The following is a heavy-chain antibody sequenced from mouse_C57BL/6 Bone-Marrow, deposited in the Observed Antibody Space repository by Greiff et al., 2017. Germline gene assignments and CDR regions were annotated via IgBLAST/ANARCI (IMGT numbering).Heavy chain of an antibody. V-gene: IGHV1-85*01. J-gene: IGHJ1*03. CDR2: SYPRDGST. CDR1: GYTLTRHD. D-gene: IGHD1-1*01. CDR3: ARLEFDGSSGDWYFDV. Sequence: QVQLQQSGPELVKPGASVKLSCKASGYTLTRHDINWVKQRPGQGLEWIGWSYPRDGSTKYNEKFQGKGTLTVDTSSSTAYMELHSLTSEDSAVYFCARLEFDGSSGDWYFDVWGTGTTVTVSS.